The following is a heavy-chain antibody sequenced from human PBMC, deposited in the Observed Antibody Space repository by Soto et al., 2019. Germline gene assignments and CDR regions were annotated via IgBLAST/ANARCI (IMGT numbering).Heavy chain of an antibody. Sequence: QVQLVESGGGVVQPGRSLRLACAAAGFTFRSYGMHWVRQAPGKGLEWVAVIWYDGSNKYYAESVKGRFTISKDNSKSTLFLEMNSLRVEDTAVYICTRDRRRAFDICGHGTMVIVSS. CDR1: GFTFRSYG. CDR3: TRDRRRAFDI. J-gene: IGHJ3*02. CDR2: IWYDGSNK. V-gene: IGHV3-33*01.